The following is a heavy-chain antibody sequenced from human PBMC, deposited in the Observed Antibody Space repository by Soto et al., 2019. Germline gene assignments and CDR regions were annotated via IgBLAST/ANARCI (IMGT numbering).Heavy chain of an antibody. V-gene: IGHV4-30-4*01. CDR3: ARDAVVDTMVRGPNYGMDV. D-gene: IGHD3-10*01. Sequence: SETLSLTCTVSGGSISSGDYYWSWIRQPPGKGLEWIGYIYYSGSTYYNPSLKSRVTISVDTSKNQFSLKLSSVTAADTAVYYCARDAVVDTMVRGPNYGMDVWGQGTTVTVSS. J-gene: IGHJ6*02. CDR1: GGSISSGDYY. CDR2: IYYSGST.